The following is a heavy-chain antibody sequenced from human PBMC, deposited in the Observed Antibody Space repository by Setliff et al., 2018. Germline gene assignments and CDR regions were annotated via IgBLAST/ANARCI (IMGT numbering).Heavy chain of an antibody. Sequence: SETLSLTCTLSAYSISSGYIWGWIRQPPGMGLEWVGNIVHTRSINYNPSLKSRLTISRDTSKNQVSLKLISVTATDTAVYYCARDLGHGGASDYWGQGIVVTVSS. CDR1: AYSISSGYI. D-gene: IGHD2-21*01. CDR2: IVHTRSI. V-gene: IGHV4-38-2*02. J-gene: IGHJ4*02. CDR3: ARDLGHGGASDY.